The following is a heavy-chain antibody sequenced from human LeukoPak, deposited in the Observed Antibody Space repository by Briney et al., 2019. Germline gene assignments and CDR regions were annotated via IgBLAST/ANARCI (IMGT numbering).Heavy chain of an antibody. CDR2: ISSSSSYI. J-gene: IGHJ3*02. V-gene: IGHV3-21*01. CDR1: GFTFSSYS. D-gene: IGHD2-2*02. CDR3: ARSSPHCSSTSCYNDAFDI. Sequence: GGSQRLSCAASGFTFSSYSMNWVRQAPGKGLEWVSSISSSSSYIYYADSVKGRFTISRDNAKNSLYLQMNSLRAEDTAVYYCARSSPHCSSTSCYNDAFDIWGQGTMVTVSS.